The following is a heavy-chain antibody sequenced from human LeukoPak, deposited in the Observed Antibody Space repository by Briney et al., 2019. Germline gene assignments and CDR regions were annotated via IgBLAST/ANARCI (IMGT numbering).Heavy chain of an antibody. CDR3: ARAQDVVVPAAMTWFDP. Sequence: ASVKVSCKASGYTFTSYDINWVRQAPGQGLEWMGGIIPIFGTANYAQKFQGRVTITADESTSTAYMELSSLRSEDTAVYYCARAQDVVVPAAMTWFDPWGQGTLVTVSS. CDR1: GYTFTSYD. J-gene: IGHJ5*02. CDR2: IIPIFGTA. V-gene: IGHV1-69*13. D-gene: IGHD2-2*01.